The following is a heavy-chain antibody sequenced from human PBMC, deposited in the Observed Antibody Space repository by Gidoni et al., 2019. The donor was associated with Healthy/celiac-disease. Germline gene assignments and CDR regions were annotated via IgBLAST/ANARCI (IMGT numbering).Heavy chain of an antibody. Sequence: QVQLQQWGAGLLKPSETLSLTCAVYGGSFSGYYWSWIRQPPGKGLEWIGEINHSGSTNYNPSLKSRVTISVDTSKNQFSLKLSSVTAADTAVYYCARGHPPPTVTTPYGMDVWGQGTTVTVSS. CDR3: ARGHPPPTVTTPYGMDV. V-gene: IGHV4-34*01. CDR1: GGSFSGYY. CDR2: INHSGST. D-gene: IGHD4-4*01. J-gene: IGHJ6*02.